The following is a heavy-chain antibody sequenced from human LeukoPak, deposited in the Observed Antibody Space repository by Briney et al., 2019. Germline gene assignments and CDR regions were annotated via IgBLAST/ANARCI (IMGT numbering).Heavy chain of an antibody. CDR2: VSAYNGDT. CDR1: GYTFTSCG. J-gene: IGHJ3*01. Sequence: ASVKVSCKTSGYTFTSCGICWVRQAPGQGLEWMGWVSAYNGDTNYAQKFRGRVTMTRDTSTSTAYMELRSLRSDDTAVYYCARDAPRWRYVFDFWGQGTMVSVSS. D-gene: IGHD1-20*01. V-gene: IGHV1-18*01. CDR3: ARDAPRWRYVFDF.